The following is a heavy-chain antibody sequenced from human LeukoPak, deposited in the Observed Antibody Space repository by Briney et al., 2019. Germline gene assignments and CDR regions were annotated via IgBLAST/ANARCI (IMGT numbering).Heavy chain of an antibody. Sequence: SGTLSHTCTVSGGSVSSGSYYWSWIRQPPGKGLEWIGYIYYSGSTNYNPSLKSRVTISVDTSKNQFSLKLSSVTAADTAVYYCTRGVVTYYYGSGSYRFDPWGQGTLVTVSS. D-gene: IGHD3-10*01. CDR1: GGSVSSGSYY. J-gene: IGHJ5*02. V-gene: IGHV4-61*01. CDR2: IYYSGST. CDR3: TRGVVTYYYGSGSYRFDP.